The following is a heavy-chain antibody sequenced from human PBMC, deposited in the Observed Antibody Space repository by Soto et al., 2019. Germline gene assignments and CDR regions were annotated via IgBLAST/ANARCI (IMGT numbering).Heavy chain of an antibody. Sequence: SVNVSCKASAGTFSSYAISWVRQAPGQGLEWMGGIIPIFGTANYAQKFQGRVTITADESTSTAYMELSSLRSEDTAVYYCAREYTYGSNIFDCWGQGALVTVSS. V-gene: IGHV1-69*13. CDR2: IIPIFGTA. J-gene: IGHJ4*02. CDR1: AGTFSSYA. D-gene: IGHD4-17*01. CDR3: AREYTYGSNIFDC.